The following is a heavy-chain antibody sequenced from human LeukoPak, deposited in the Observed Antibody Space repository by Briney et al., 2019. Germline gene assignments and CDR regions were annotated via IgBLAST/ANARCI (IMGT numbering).Heavy chain of an antibody. J-gene: IGHJ3*02. CDR2: INPSDGST. CDR1: GYTFSSYY. D-gene: IGHD1-1*01. V-gene: IGHV1-46*01. CDR3: ARATTGITNTFDI. Sequence: ASVKVSCKASGYTFSSYYMHWVRQAPGQGLEWMGIINPSDGSTSYAQKFQGRLTMTRDTSTSTVYMEMSSLRSEDTALYYCARATTGITNTFDIWGQGTMVTVSS.